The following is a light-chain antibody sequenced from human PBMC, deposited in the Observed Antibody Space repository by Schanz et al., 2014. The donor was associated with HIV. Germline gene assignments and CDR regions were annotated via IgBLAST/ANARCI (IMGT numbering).Light chain of an antibody. CDR3: SSYTSSSTPFV. CDR1: TSNVGSRS. V-gene: IGLV1-44*01. J-gene: IGLJ1*01. CDR2: ANS. Sequence: QSVLTQPPSASGTPGQRVTISCSGSTSNVGSRSVDWYQQFPGAAPKLLIYANSNRPSGVPDRFSGSKSGNTASLTISGLQAEDEADYYCSSYTSSSTPFVFGTGTKLTVL.